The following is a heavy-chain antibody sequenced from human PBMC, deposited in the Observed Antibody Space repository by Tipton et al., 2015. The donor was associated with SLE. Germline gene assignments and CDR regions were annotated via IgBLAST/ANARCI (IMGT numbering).Heavy chain of an antibody. J-gene: IGHJ4*02. CDR2: ISSSSSTI. D-gene: IGHD6-13*01. CDR3: AKEGIAAAVYYFDY. CDR1: GFTFSSYS. V-gene: IGHV3-48*01. Sequence: GSLRLSCAASGFTFSSYSMNWVRQAPGKGLEWVSYISSSSSTIYYADSVKGRFTISRDNSKNTLYLQMNSLRAEDTAVYYCAKEGIAAAVYYFDYWGQGTLVTVSS.